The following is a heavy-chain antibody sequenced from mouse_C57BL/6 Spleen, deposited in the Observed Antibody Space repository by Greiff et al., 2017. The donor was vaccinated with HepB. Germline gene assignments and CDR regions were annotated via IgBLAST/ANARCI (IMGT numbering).Heavy chain of an antibody. J-gene: IGHJ4*01. CDR3: AKEGDYYAMDY. Sequence: VQLQQSGPGLVAPSQRLSITCTVSGFSLTSYGVDWVRPPPGKGLEWLGVIWGGGSPNYNSALMSRLSLRKDNSKSQVFLTMNSLQTDDTAMYYCAKEGDYYAMDYWGQGTSVTVSS. CDR2: IWGGGSP. V-gene: IGHV2-9*01. CDR1: GFSLTSYG.